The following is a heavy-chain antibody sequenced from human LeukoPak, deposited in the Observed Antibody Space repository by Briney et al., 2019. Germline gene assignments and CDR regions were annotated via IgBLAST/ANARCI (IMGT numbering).Heavy chain of an antibody. CDR2: IDPSDSYT. V-gene: IGHV5-10-1*01. CDR1: GYSFTSYW. Sequence: GESLRISCKGSGYSFTSYWISWVRQMPGKGLEWMGRIDPSDSYTNYCPSFRGHVTISADKSISTAYLQWSSLKASDTAMYYCARHRYSSSQDAFDIWGQGTMVTVSS. J-gene: IGHJ3*02. D-gene: IGHD6-13*01. CDR3: ARHRYSSSQDAFDI.